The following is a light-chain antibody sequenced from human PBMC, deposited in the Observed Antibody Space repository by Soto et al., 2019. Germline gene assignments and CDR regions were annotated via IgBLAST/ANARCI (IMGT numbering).Light chain of an antibody. CDR1: QSISSY. Sequence: DIPMTQSPSSLSASVGERVTINCRASQSISSYLNWYQQKPGKAPKLLIYAASSLQSGVPSRFSGSGSGTDFTLTISSLQPEDFATYYCQQSYSTLALTFGGGTKVDIK. J-gene: IGKJ4*01. CDR3: QQSYSTLALT. CDR2: AAS. V-gene: IGKV1-39*01.